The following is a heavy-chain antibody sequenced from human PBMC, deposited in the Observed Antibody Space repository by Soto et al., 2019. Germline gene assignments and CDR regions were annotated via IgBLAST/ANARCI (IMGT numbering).Heavy chain of an antibody. CDR2: IIPISETT. CDR3: ARSQGSSTSLEIYYYYYYGMDV. J-gene: IGHJ6*02. CDR1: GGTLSSYA. V-gene: IGHV1-69*01. Sequence: QVQLVQSGAEVKKPGSSGKVSCKASGGTLSSYAISWVRQAPGQGLEWMGGIIPISETTNYAQKFQGRVTITADESKSTAYMELSSLRSEDTAVYYCARSQGSSTSLEIYYYYYYGMDVWGQGTTVTVSS. D-gene: IGHD2-2*01.